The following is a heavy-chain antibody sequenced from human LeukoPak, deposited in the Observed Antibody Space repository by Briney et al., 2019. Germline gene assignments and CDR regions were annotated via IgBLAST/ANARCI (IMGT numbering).Heavy chain of an antibody. Sequence: PGGSLRLSCAVSGFTFTAYGMHWVRQAPGKGLEWVAVIWYDGNNIYYADSVKGRFTISRDNSKSTLYLQMNSLRAEDTALYYCVRDPYEAYWGQGTLVTVSS. CDR1: GFTFTAYG. CDR3: VRDPYEAY. CDR2: IWYDGNNI. D-gene: IGHD5-12*01. J-gene: IGHJ4*02. V-gene: IGHV3-33*01.